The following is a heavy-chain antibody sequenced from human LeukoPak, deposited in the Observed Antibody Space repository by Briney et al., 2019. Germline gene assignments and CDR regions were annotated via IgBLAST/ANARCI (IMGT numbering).Heavy chain of an antibody. CDR3: ASSSRDGYTKVGAFDI. V-gene: IGHV4-61*01. J-gene: IGHJ3*02. Sequence: SETLPLTCTVSGGSVSSGSYYWSWIRQPPGKGLEWIGYIYYSGSTNYNPSLKSRVTISVDTSKNQFSLKLSSVTTADTAVYYCASSSRDGYTKVGAFDIWGQGTMVTVSS. CDR1: GGSVSSGSYY. CDR2: IYYSGST. D-gene: IGHD5-24*01.